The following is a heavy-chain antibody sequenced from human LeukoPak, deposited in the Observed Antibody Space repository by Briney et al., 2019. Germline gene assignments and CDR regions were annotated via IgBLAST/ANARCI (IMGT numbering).Heavy chain of an antibody. J-gene: IGHJ4*02. Sequence: GGSLRLSCVASGISFSGSWMTWVRQAPGRGLESVANINEDGTVTYFVDSVKDRFAISRDNANNSVFLQMNSLRAEDTAVYYCATGRVQPAHWGQGALVTVSS. CDR1: GISFSGSW. D-gene: IGHD6-13*01. CDR3: ATGRVQPAH. CDR2: INEDGTVT. V-gene: IGHV3-7*01.